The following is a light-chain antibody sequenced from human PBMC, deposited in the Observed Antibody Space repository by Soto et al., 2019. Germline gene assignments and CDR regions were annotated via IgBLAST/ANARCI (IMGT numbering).Light chain of an antibody. J-gene: IGKJ3*01. Sequence: EIVLTQSPGTLSLSPGERATLSCRASQSVSRSYLAWYQQKPGQAPRLXIYVASSRETGIPDRFSGSGSGTDFTLTISRLEPEDFAVYYCHQYGTAPLTFGPGTKVDIK. CDR3: HQYGTAPLT. CDR2: VAS. CDR1: QSVSRSY. V-gene: IGKV3-20*01.